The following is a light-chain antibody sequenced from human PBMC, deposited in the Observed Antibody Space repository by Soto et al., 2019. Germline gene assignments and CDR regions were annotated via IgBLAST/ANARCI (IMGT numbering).Light chain of an antibody. CDR2: EVS. V-gene: IGLV2-14*03. J-gene: IGLJ1*01. Sequence: SVLTQPASVSGSPGQSITISCTGTSSYVGAYDYVSWYQQHPDKAPKLMIYEVSNRPSGVSNRFSGSKSVNTATLTISGLQAEDEADYYCSSYTSSSTRAFGTGTKVTVL. CDR1: SSYVGAYDY. CDR3: SSYTSSSTRA.